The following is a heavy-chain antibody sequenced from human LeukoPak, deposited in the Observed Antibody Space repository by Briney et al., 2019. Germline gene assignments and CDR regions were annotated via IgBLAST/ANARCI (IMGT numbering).Heavy chain of an antibody. CDR3: ARDGALGPAGYCSSTSCRSGGIDY. Sequence: ASVRVSCKASGYTFTSYGISWGRQAPGQGLEGMGWISAYNGNTNYAQKLQGRVTMTTDTSTSTAYMELRSLRSDDTAVYYCARDGALGPAGYCSSTSCRSGGIDYWGQGTLVTVSS. J-gene: IGHJ4*02. V-gene: IGHV1-18*04. D-gene: IGHD2-2*01. CDR2: ISAYNGNT. CDR1: GYTFTSYG.